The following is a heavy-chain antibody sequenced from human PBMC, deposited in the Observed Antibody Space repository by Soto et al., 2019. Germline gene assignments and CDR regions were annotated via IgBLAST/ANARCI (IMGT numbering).Heavy chain of an antibody. V-gene: IGHV3-13*01. J-gene: IGHJ5*02. Sequence: EVQLVESGGGLVQPGGSLRLSCAASGCTFSSHDMHWVRQITGKGLEWVSGIGSNGDKKYAASLKGRFTISRENAENYLHVQMNSVMDVDTAVYYCVRGGVRGVTWGWFETWGQGTLVTVSS. CDR3: VRGGVRGVTWGWFET. D-gene: IGHD3-10*01. CDR2: IGSNGDK. CDR1: GCTFSSHD.